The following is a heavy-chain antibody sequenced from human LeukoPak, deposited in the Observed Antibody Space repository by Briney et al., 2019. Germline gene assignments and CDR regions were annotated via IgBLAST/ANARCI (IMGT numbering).Heavy chain of an antibody. D-gene: IGHD2-2*01. CDR1: GYSFTSYW. CDR3: ATQTPYCSSTSCRYGMDV. V-gene: IGHV5-10-1*01. CDR2: IDPSDSYT. Sequence: PGESLKISCKGSGYSFTSYWISWVRQMPGKGLEWMGRIDPSDSYTNYSPSFQGHVTISADESISTAYLQWSSLKASDTAMYYCATQTPYCSSTSCRYGMDVWGQGTTVTVSS. J-gene: IGHJ6*02.